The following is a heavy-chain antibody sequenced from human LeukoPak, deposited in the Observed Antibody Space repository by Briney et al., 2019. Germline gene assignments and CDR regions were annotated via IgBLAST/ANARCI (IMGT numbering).Heavy chain of an antibody. CDR3: ARSFHWGEVKSAFDI. V-gene: IGHV4-59*01. CDR2: IYYSGST. Sequence: KPSETLSLTCAVYGGSFSGYYWSWIRQPPGKGLEWIGYIYYSGSTNYNPSLKSRVTISVDTSKNQFSLKLSSVTAADTAVYYCARSFHWGEVKSAFDIWGQGTMVTVSS. J-gene: IGHJ3*02. CDR1: GGSFSGYY. D-gene: IGHD7-27*01.